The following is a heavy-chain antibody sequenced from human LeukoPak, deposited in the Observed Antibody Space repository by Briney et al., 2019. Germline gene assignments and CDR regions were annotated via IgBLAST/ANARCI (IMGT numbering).Heavy chain of an antibody. CDR3: AKDVPSGYPQGGFDY. Sequence: PGGSLRLSCAASGFTFDNYAMSWVRQTPGKGLEWVSAIGGSGDDTSYADSVKGRFTVSRDNSKSTLYLQMNSLRAEDTAIYYCAKDVPSGYPQGGFDYWGQGTLVTVSS. CDR2: IGGSGDDT. J-gene: IGHJ4*02. D-gene: IGHD5-12*01. CDR1: GFTFDNYA. V-gene: IGHV3-23*01.